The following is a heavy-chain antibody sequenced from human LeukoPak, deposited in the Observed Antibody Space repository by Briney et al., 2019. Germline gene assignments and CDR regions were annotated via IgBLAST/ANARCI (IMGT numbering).Heavy chain of an antibody. V-gene: IGHV5-51*01. J-gene: IGHJ4*02. CDR1: GYSLAIYW. Sequence: GESLKISRKTSGYSLAIYWIGWVRQMPGEGLEWMGIIYLGDSDTRYSPSFQGQVTISADKSISTAYLQWGSLKASDTAIYYCATGGQQLAYFDYWGQGTLVTVSS. D-gene: IGHD6-13*01. CDR3: ATGGQQLAYFDY. CDR2: IYLGDSDT.